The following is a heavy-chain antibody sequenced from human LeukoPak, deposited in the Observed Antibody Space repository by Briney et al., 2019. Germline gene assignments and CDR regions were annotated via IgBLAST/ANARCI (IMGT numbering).Heavy chain of an antibody. J-gene: IGHJ4*02. CDR3: ARHAYSYDSGGYQPYYFDY. Sequence: PSETLSLTCTVSGGSISSYYWSWIRQPPGKGLEWIGYIYYSGGTIYNPSLKSRVTMSVDTSKNQFSLKLRFVTAADTAVYYCARHAYSYDSGGYQPYYFDYWGQGTLVTVSS. V-gene: IGHV4-59*08. CDR2: IYYSGGT. CDR1: GGSISSYY. D-gene: IGHD3-22*01.